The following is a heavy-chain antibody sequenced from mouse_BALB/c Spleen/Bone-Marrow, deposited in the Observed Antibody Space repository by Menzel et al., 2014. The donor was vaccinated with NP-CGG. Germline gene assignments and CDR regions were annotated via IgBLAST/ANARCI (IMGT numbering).Heavy chain of an antibody. V-gene: IGHV1S56*01. D-gene: IGHD3-2*01. CDR2: IYPGNVNT. Sequence: VQLQQSGPELVKPGASVRISCKASGYTFTSYYIHWVKQRPGQGLEWIGWIYPGNVNTKYNEKFKGKATLTADKSSSTAYMQLSSLTSENSAVYFCARSGDSSGYGFAYWGQGTLITVSA. CDR1: GYTFTSYY. J-gene: IGHJ3*01. CDR3: ARSGDSSGYGFAY.